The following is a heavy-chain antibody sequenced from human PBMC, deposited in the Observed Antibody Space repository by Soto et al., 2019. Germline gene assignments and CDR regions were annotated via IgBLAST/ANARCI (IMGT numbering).Heavy chain of an antibody. CDR3: ASNLDSGSYRPYFDY. CDR2: IYYSGST. CDR1: GGSISSHY. D-gene: IGHD3-16*02. V-gene: IGHV4-59*11. Sequence: TLSLTCTVSGGSISSHYWYWIQQPPGKGLEWIGYIYYSGSTNYNPPLKSRVTTSVDTSKNQFSLKLSSVTAADTAVYYCASNLDSGSYRPYFDYWGQGTLVTVSS. J-gene: IGHJ4*02.